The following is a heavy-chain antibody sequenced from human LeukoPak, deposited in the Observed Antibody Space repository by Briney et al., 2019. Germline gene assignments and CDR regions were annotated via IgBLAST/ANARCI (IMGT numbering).Heavy chain of an antibody. Sequence: RSSETLSLTCTVSGGSISSSNCYWGWIRQPPGMGLEWIGSFYYSGSTYYNLSLKSRVTISVDTSKNQFSLKLSSVTAADTAVYYCARHEQWLIGLRWGQGTLVTVSS. D-gene: IGHD6-19*01. CDR1: GGSISSSNCY. CDR3: ARHEQWLIGLR. CDR2: FYYSGST. V-gene: IGHV4-39*01. J-gene: IGHJ4*02.